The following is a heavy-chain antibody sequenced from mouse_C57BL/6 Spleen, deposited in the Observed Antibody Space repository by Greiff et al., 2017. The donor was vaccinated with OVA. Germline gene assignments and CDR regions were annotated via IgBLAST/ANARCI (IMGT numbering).Heavy chain of an antibody. V-gene: IGHV5-17*01. Sequence: EVQLVESGGGLVKPGGSLKLSCAASGFTFSDYGMHWVRQTPEKGLEWVAYISSGSSTIYYADTVKGRFTISRDNTKHTLFLQMTSLRSEDAAMYYCANKGYSNFYYFDYWGQGTTLTVSS. CDR2: ISSGSSTI. CDR1: GFTFSDYG. D-gene: IGHD2-5*01. CDR3: ANKGYSNFYYFDY. J-gene: IGHJ2*01.